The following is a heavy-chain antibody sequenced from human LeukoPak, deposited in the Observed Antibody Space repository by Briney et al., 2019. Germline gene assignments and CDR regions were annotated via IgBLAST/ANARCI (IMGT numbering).Heavy chain of an antibody. V-gene: IGHV1-2*02. Sequence: ASVKVSCKASGYTFTDYYMHWVRQPPAQGREWMGWINPNSGGTNYAQKFQGRVSMTRDTSISTAYMELSRLRSDDTAFYYCARGGRNYYDSSYHWGQGTLVTVSS. CDR3: ARGGRNYYDSSYH. J-gene: IGHJ5*02. D-gene: IGHD3-22*01. CDR2: INPNSGGT. CDR1: GYTFTDYY.